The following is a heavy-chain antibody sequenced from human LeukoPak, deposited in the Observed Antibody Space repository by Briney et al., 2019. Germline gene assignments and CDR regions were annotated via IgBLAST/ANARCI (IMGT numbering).Heavy chain of an antibody. D-gene: IGHD4-17*01. Sequence: GGSLRLSCAASGFTFTTAWMNWVRQAPGKGLEWVGRIKGKSDGGTTDYAAPVKGRFTISRDDSKNTSYLQMNSLKTEDTAVYYCTTDLYGDLFDLWGRGTLVIVSS. CDR2: IKGKSDGGTT. CDR1: GFTFTTAW. V-gene: IGHV3-15*01. CDR3: TTDLYGDLFDL. J-gene: IGHJ2*01.